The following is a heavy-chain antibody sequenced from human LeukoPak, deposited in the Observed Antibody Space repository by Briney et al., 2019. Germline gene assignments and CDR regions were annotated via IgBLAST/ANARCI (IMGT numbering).Heavy chain of an antibody. CDR2: INWNGGST. V-gene: IGHV3-20*04. CDR1: GFTFDDYG. D-gene: IGHD5-24*01. Sequence: PGGSLRLSCAASGFTFDDYGMSWVRQVPGKGLEWVSGINWNGGSTGYADSVKGRFTISRDNAKNSLYLVMNSLRGEDTALYYCARDRKFGARDGYNYIAFDIWGQGTMVTVSS. J-gene: IGHJ3*02. CDR3: ARDRKFGARDGYNYIAFDI.